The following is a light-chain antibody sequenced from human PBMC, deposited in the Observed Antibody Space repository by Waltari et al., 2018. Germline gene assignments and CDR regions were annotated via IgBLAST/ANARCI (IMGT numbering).Light chain of an antibody. Sequence: QSALAQPRSVSGSPGQSVTISCTGSSSNVGGYNYVSWYQQYPGQAPKLMRYDVNKRPSGVPHRFSGSKAGDTASLTISGLQAEDEADYYCCSYAGSYTYVFGTGTKVTV. CDR3: CSYAGSYTYV. CDR1: SSNVGGYNY. CDR2: DVN. V-gene: IGLV2-11*01. J-gene: IGLJ1*01.